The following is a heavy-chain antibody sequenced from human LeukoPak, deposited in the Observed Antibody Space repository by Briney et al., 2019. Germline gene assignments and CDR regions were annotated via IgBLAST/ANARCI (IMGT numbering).Heavy chain of an antibody. CDR3: ANDLGWIQLNLG. CDR2: ITGNGATT. V-gene: IGHV3-23*01. D-gene: IGHD5-18*01. J-gene: IGHJ4*02. Sequence: GGSLRLSCAASGFSFSNYGMNWVRQAPGKGLEWVSGITGNGATTYYAESVKGRFTISRDNSRNTVYLQMNSLRAEDTAVYYCANDLGWIQLNLGRGQGTLVTVSS. CDR1: GFSFSNYG.